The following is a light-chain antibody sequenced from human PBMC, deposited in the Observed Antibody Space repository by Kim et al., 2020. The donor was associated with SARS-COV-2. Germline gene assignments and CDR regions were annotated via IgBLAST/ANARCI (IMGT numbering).Light chain of an antibody. CDR2: TDS. CDR1: SSNLGGND. Sequence: GPRLTISCSGGSSNLGGNDVYWYQQLPGTAPKLLIYTDSQRPSGVPDRFSGSKSGTSASLAISGLRFEDEADYYCATWDDSLSGPVFGGGTQLTVL. CDR3: ATWDDSLSGPV. J-gene: IGLJ3*02. V-gene: IGLV1-47*02.